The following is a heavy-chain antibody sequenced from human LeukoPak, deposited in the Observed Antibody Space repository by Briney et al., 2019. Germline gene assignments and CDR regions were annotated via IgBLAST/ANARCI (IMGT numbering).Heavy chain of an antibody. Sequence: GSSLRLSCAASGLTFSSYGMHWVRQAPGKGRDCVAVISYDGSNKYYADSVKGRFTISRDNSKNTLYLQMNSLRAKDTAVYYCAKGLAVAGTMVGDYWGQGTLVTVSS. CDR2: ISYDGSNK. CDR3: AKGLAVAGTMVGDY. D-gene: IGHD6-19*01. CDR1: GLTFSSYG. V-gene: IGHV3-30*18. J-gene: IGHJ4*02.